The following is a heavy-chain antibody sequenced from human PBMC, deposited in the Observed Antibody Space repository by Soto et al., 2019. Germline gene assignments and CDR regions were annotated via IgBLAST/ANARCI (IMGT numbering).Heavy chain of an antibody. Sequence: PGGPLRLSCAASGLTLGGYAVGWVRQAPGKGLEYVSGISTNGVGTYYANSVQGRFTISRDNSKNTVYLQMGSLRPEDMAVYYCARRARPDFYYMDVWGKGTTVTVSS. V-gene: IGHV3-64*01. D-gene: IGHD6-6*01. J-gene: IGHJ6*03. CDR3: ARRARPDFYYMDV. CDR1: GLTLGGYA. CDR2: ISTNGVGT.